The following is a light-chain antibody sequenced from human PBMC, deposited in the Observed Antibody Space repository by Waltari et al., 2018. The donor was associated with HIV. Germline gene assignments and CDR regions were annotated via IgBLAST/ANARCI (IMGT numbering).Light chain of an antibody. CDR1: RDIGTY. V-gene: IGKV1-39*01. CDR2: AAS. J-gene: IGKJ1*01. CDR3: QQSYSTLRT. Sequence: DVQMTQYPYSLSASVGDRVNITCRASRDIGTYLNWYQQKPGHAPKLLVYAASRLQSGVPERFTGSGDGTDFTLTITSLQSEDSATYCCQQSYSTLRTFGQGTKL.